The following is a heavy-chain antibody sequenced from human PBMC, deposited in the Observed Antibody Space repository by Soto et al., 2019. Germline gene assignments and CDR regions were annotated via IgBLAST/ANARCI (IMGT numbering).Heavy chain of an antibody. CDR3: ARDQRYYGPVDYYSDS. CDR2: MSAFTGKA. D-gene: IGHD4-17*01. V-gene: IGHV1-18*04. Sequence: ASVKVSCKASGYTYISYGISWVRQAPGQGLEWVGWMSAFTGKADYAQIFQDRVTMTTDTSTSTAYMELRSLRYEDTAVYYCARDQRYYGPVDYYSDSWGKGTLVTVSS. CDR1: GYTYISYG. J-gene: IGHJ1*01.